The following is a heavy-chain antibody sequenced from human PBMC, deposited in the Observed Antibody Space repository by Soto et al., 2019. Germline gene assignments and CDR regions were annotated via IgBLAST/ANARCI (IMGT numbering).Heavy chain of an antibody. CDR2: IYPGDSDT. Sequence: PGESLKISCKGSGYTFTNYWIGWVRQMPGKGLEWMGIIYPGDSDTTYSPSFQGQVTISADKSISTAYLQWSSLKASDTAIYYCATPGYCSRTDCSDFDYWGQATQVTVPS. CDR1: GYTFTNYW. J-gene: IGHJ4*02. D-gene: IGHD2-2*01. CDR3: ATPGYCSRTDCSDFDY. V-gene: IGHV5-51*01.